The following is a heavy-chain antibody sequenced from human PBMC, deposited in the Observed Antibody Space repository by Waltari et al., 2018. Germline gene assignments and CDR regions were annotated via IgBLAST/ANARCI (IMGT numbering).Heavy chain of an antibody. V-gene: IGHV4-39*01. J-gene: IGHJ4*02. CDR1: GGSISSSSYY. D-gene: IGHD3-10*01. Sequence: QLQLQESGPGLVKPSETLSLTCTVSGGSISSSSYYWGWVRPPPGKGLEWIGSIYYRGSTYSNPSLRSRVTISVDTSKNQFSLKLSSVTAADTAVYYCARAMVRGVMDYWGQGTLVTVSS. CDR2: IYYRGST. CDR3: ARAMVRGVMDY.